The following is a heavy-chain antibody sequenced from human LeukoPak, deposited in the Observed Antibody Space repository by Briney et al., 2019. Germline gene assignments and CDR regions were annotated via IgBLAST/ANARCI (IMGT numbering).Heavy chain of an antibody. D-gene: IGHD6-19*01. V-gene: IGHV3-30*02. CDR3: AKGPPYSSDWYVEN. Sequence: PGGSLRLSCAASGFTFSSYGMHWVRQAPGKGLEWVAFIRYDGSNEYYADSVKGRFTISRDNSKNTLYLQMSNLRAEDTAVYYCAKGPPYSSDWYVENWGQGTLVTVSS. CDR2: IRYDGSNE. J-gene: IGHJ4*02. CDR1: GFTFSSYG.